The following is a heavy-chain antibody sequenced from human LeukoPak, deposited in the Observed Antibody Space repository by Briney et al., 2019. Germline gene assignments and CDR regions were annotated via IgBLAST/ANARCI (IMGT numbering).Heavy chain of an antibody. V-gene: IGHV5-51*01. CDR2: IYPGDSDT. J-gene: IGHJ3*02. Sequence: GEHLKISCKGSGYTFTTYWIGWVRQMPGKGLEWMGIIYPGDSDTRYSPSFQGQVTISADKSISTAYLQWSSLKASDIAMYYCARHRTIGWLDDAFDIWGQGTMVTVSS. CDR1: GYTFTTYW. D-gene: IGHD6-19*01. CDR3: ARHRTIGWLDDAFDI.